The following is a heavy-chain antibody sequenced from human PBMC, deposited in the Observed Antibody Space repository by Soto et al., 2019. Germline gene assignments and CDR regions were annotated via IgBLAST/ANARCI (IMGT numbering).Heavy chain of an antibody. CDR1: GFTFSSYA. J-gene: IGHJ3*02. V-gene: IGHV3-30-3*01. Sequence: QVQLVESGGGVVQPGRSLRLSCAASGFTFSSYAMHWVRQAPGKGLEWVAVISYDGSNKYYADSVKGRFTISRDNSKNTLYLQMNSLRAEDTAVYYCARPRAHDYGDLLDAFDIWGQGTMVTVSS. D-gene: IGHD4-17*01. CDR3: ARPRAHDYGDLLDAFDI. CDR2: ISYDGSNK.